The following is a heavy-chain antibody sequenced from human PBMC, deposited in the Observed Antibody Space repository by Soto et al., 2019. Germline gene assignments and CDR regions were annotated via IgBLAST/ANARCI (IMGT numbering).Heavy chain of an antibody. CDR2: IYWDDDK. CDR3: AHRGAWNHFDS. CDR1: GFSLSTSGVG. V-gene: IGHV2-5*02. Sequence: QITLKESGPTLVKPTQTLTLTCTLSGFSLSTSGVGVGWIRQPPGKALEWLALIYWDDDKRYSPSLKSRLTIPKDTPKNQAVLTMTNMDPVDTATYYCAHRGAWNHFDSWGQGTQVTLSS. J-gene: IGHJ4*02. D-gene: IGHD1-1*01.